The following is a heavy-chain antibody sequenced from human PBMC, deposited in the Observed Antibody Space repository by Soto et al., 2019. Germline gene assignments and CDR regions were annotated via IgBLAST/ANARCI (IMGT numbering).Heavy chain of an antibody. CDR1: GFSISSSSYY. CDR2: IYYSGST. D-gene: IGHD3-3*01. CDR3: ARHSLPPEAFWSGWNNWFDP. V-gene: IGHV4-39*01. Sequence: PSETLSLTCTVSGFSISSSSYYWGWIRQPPGKGLEWIGSIYYSGSTYYNPSLKSRVTISVDTSKNQFSLKLSSVTAADTAVYYCARHSLPPEAFWSGWNNWFDPWGQGTLVTVSS. J-gene: IGHJ5*02.